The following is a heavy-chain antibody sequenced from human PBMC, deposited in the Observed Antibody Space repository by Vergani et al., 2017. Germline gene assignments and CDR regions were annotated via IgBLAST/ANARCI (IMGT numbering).Heavy chain of an antibody. CDR2: IYTSGST. J-gene: IGHJ4*02. CDR1: GGSISSGSYY. CDR3: ARGSRAAGYSGPDS. Sequence: QVQLQESGPGLVKPSQTLSLTCTVSGGSISSGSYYWSWIRQPAGKGLEWIGRIYTSGSTNYNPSLKSRVTMSVDTSKNQFSLKLSSVNATDTAVYYCARGSRAAGYSGPDSWGQGTRVTVSS. D-gene: IGHD6-13*01. V-gene: IGHV4-61*02.